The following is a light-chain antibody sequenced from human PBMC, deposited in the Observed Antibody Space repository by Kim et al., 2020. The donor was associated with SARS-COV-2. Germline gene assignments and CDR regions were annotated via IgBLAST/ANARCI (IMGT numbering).Light chain of an antibody. CDR2: AAS. CDR1: QNVRNS. Sequence: DTQLTQSPSSLSASIGDRATITCRATQNVRNSMNWYQQKSGEPPKLLIYAASTLQRGVPSRFSGNGSGTDFTLTINSLQPEDFATYFCQQSYFIQVTFGGGTKVDIK. CDR3: QQSYFIQVT. J-gene: IGKJ4*01. V-gene: IGKV1-39*01.